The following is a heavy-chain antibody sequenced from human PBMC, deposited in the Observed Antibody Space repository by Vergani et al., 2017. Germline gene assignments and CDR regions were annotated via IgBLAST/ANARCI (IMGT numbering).Heavy chain of an antibody. CDR1: GCLISSSSHF. Sequence: QLQLHKSGPGLVKPLETLSLTCTLSGCLISSSSHFWGWLRQTPGKGLEWIGSIYYTGSAYYNLSLKSRVSISVDASKNHFSLKLSSVTAADSAVYYCARHDSGHYDASYYGLDVWGQGTTVTVSS. CDR3: ARHDSGHYDASYYGLDV. D-gene: IGHD3-16*01. CDR2: IYYTGSA. V-gene: IGHV4-39*01. J-gene: IGHJ6*02.